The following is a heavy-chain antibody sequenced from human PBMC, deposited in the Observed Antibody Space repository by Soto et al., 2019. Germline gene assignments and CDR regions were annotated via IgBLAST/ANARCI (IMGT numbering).Heavy chain of an antibody. CDR1: GYTFTSYG. J-gene: IGHJ4*02. CDR2: ISAYNGNT. V-gene: IGHV1-18*01. Sequence: GASVKVSCKASGYTFTSYGISWVRQAPGQGLEWMGWISAYNGNTNYAQKLQGRVTMTIDTSTSTAYMELRSLRSDDTAVYYCARVPPYSYGSDSINYFDYWGQGTLVTVSS. D-gene: IGHD5-18*01. CDR3: ARVPPYSYGSDSINYFDY.